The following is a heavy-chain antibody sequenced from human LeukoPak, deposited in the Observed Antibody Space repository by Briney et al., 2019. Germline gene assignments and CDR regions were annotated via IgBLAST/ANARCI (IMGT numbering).Heavy chain of an antibody. D-gene: IGHD5/OR15-5a*01. CDR1: GFNFGGFA. V-gene: IGHV3-23*03. Sequence: PGGSLRLSCAASGFNFGGFAMTWVRQAPGRGLDWVSGIYSDGSGTFYSDSVKGRFTISRDNSKNILYLQMNNLRAEDTAIYYCAKKVGLVSAPLYYFDDWGQGTLVTVSS. CDR3: AKKVGLVSAPLYYFDD. J-gene: IGHJ4*02. CDR2: IYSDGSGT.